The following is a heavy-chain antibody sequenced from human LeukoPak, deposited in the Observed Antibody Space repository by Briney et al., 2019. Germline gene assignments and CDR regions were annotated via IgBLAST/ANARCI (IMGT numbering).Heavy chain of an antibody. Sequence: ASVKVSCKASGYTFTGYYMHWVRQAPGQGLEWMGIFNPSGSSSTYAHKVQGRVTMTRDTSTSLVYMELGSLGSEGTAVYYCARAGENYYDFYYWGQGTLVTVSS. V-gene: IGHV1-46*01. J-gene: IGHJ4*02. CDR3: ARAGENYYDFYY. CDR1: GYTFTGYY. D-gene: IGHD1-26*01. CDR2: FNPSGSSS.